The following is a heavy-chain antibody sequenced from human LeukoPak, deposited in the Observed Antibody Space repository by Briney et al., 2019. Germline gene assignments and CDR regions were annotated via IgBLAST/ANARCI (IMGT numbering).Heavy chain of an antibody. Sequence: GESLKISCNSSGYIYTSYWIGWVRQMPGKGLEWMGIIYPGDSDTRYSPSFQGQVTISADKSISTAYLQWSSLKASDTAMYYCARHAKDFWSGYYYFDYWGQGTLVTVSS. CDR1: GYIYTSYW. D-gene: IGHD3-3*01. J-gene: IGHJ4*02. V-gene: IGHV5-51*01. CDR3: ARHAKDFWSGYYYFDY. CDR2: IYPGDSDT.